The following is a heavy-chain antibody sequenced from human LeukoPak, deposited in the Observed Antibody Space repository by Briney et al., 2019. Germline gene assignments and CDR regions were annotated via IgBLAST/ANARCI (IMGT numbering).Heavy chain of an antibody. J-gene: IGHJ6*03. Sequence: GGSLRLSCAASGFTFSSYAMSWVRQAPGKGLEWVSAISGSGGSTYYANSVKGRFTLSRDNSNKQMCLQMNSLADKYTALHYSAKDSYSGIYGLYYMDVWGKGTTVTVSS. CDR2: ISGSGGST. CDR1: GFTFSSYA. D-gene: IGHD1-26*01. V-gene: IGHV3-23*01. CDR3: AKDSYSGIYGLYYMDV.